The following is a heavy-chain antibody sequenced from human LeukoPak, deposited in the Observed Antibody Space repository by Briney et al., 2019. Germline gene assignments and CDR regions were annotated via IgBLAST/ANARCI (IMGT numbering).Heavy chain of an antibody. Sequence: GGSLRLSCAASGFTFSSYSMNWVRQAPGKGLEWVSSISSSSSYIYYADSVKGRFTISRDNAKNPLYLQMNSLRAEDTAVYYCARDHYYDFWSGYEFDYWGQGTLVTVSS. D-gene: IGHD3-3*01. CDR1: GFTFSSYS. CDR2: ISSSSSYI. CDR3: ARDHYYDFWSGYEFDY. V-gene: IGHV3-21*01. J-gene: IGHJ4*02.